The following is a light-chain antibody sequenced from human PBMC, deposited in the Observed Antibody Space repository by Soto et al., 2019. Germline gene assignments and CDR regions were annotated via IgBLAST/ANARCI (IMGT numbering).Light chain of an antibody. CDR3: QLSDSTTMP. CDR2: AAS. CDR1: QTISSW. J-gene: IGKJ1*01. Sequence: DRVTITCRASQTISSWLAWYQQKPGKAPKILIYAASSLQSGVLSRFSGSGSGTDFTLTISSLQPEDFATYYCQLSDSTTMPFGQVGMVDIK. V-gene: IGKV1-39*01.